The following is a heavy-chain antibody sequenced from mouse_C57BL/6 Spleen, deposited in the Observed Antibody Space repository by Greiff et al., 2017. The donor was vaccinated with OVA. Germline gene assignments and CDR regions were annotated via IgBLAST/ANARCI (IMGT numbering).Heavy chain of an antibody. D-gene: IGHD1-1*01. V-gene: IGHV2-9*01. CDR3: AKQGGYSSDGLAY. CDR1: GFSLTSYG. CDR2: IWGGGST. Sequence: QVQLKESGPGLVAPSQSLSITCTVSGFSLTSYGVDWVRQPPGKGLEWLGAIWGGGSTNYNSALMSRLSISKDNSKSQFFLKMNSLQTDDTAMYYCAKQGGYSSDGLAYWGQGTLVTVSA. J-gene: IGHJ3*01.